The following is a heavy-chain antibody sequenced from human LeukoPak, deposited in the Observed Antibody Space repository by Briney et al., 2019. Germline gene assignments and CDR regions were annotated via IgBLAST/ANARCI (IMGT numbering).Heavy chain of an antibody. Sequence: TGGSLRLSCAASGFTFSSYWMHWVRQVPGKGLVWVSRINSDGSSTSYADSVKGRFTISRDNAKNTLYVQMNSLRAEDMAIYYCAKGNWNQYYFDYWGQGTLVTVSS. CDR2: INSDGSST. J-gene: IGHJ4*02. V-gene: IGHV3-74*01. CDR1: GFTFSSYW. CDR3: AKGNWNQYYFDY. D-gene: IGHD1-1*01.